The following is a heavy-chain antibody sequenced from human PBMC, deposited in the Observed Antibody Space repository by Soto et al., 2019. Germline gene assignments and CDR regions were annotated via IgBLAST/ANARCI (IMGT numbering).Heavy chain of an antibody. J-gene: IGHJ4*02. CDR3: TQICGCGSWGWYFLS. CDR2: IFWDKND. D-gene: IGHD1-26*01. V-gene: IGHV2-5*02. CDR1: GFSLITGVG. Sequence: QITLKESGPSLVRPTETLTLTCTFSGFSLITGVGVGWVRQPPGKALEWLAVIFWDKNDYYRPSLQTRVTISQDTSQDQVVLTLTNMDPEDTATYFCTQICGCGSWGWYFLSWGQGTLVTVSS.